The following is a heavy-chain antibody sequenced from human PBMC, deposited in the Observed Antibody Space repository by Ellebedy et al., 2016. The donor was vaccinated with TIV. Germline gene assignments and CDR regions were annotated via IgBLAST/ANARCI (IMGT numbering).Heavy chain of an antibody. D-gene: IGHD2/OR15-2a*01. CDR3: AGVPIDSPTYSRQFHH. V-gene: IGHV3-30*03. Sequence: PGGSLRLSCAASGFTFDNYIMYWVRQAPGKGLECVAVISADGVNTKYADSVRGQFTISRDNPKNTLHLQMNSLRVEDTAVYYCAGVPIDSPTYSRQFHHWGQGTLVTVS. CDR2: ISADGVNT. CDR1: GFTFDNYI. J-gene: IGHJ1*01.